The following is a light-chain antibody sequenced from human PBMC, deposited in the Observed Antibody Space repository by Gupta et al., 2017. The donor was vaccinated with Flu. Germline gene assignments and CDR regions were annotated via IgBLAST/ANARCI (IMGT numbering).Light chain of an antibody. V-gene: IGLV1-47*02. Sequence: RVTISCSGSTSNIGYNYVFWYQQLPGMAPKLLIYDNNQRPSGVPDRFYGSKSGASASLAISGLQSGDEADYYCASWDDALFAPVFGGGTKVTVL. J-gene: IGLJ3*02. CDR3: ASWDDALFAPV. CDR2: DNN. CDR1: TSNIGYNY.